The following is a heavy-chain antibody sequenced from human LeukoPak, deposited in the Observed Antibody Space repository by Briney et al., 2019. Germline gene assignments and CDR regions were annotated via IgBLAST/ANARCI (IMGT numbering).Heavy chain of an antibody. V-gene: IGHV4-34*01. CDR1: GGSFSDYY. CDR2: INHSGSA. CDR3: ARGPTRMIAVVNPTVRRYFQH. Sequence: SETLSLTCAVYGGSFSDYYWSWIRQPPGKGLEWIGEINHSGSANYNPSLKSRVTISVDTSKNQVSLKLSSVTAADTAVYYCARGPTRMIAVVNPTVRRYFQHWGQGTLVTVSS. D-gene: IGHD3-22*01. J-gene: IGHJ1*01.